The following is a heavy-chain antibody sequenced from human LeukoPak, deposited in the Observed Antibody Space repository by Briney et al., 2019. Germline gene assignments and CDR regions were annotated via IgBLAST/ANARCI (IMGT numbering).Heavy chain of an antibody. CDR1: GFTFSSYG. V-gene: IGHV3-30*03. J-gene: IGHJ3*02. D-gene: IGHD3-3*02. CDR3: ARFSLTDAFDI. CDR2: ISYDGSNK. Sequence: GGSLRLSCAASGFTFSSYGMHWARQAPGKGLEWVAVISYDGSNKYYADSVKGRFTISRDNSKNTLYLQMNSLRAEDTAVYYCARFSLTDAFDIWGQGTMVTVSS.